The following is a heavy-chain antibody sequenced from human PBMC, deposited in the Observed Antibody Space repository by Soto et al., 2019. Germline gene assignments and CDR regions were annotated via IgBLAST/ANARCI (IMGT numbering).Heavy chain of an antibody. J-gene: IGHJ5*02. CDR3: AKDLTRQLAYWLDP. D-gene: IGHD6-6*01. CDR1: GFSFTGYY. Sequence: GASVKVSCKASGFSFTGYYIHWLRQAPGQGLEWMGWINAHSGGTEYAQKFQGRVTLTRDTSIATAYLTLTSLTSDDTALYNCAKDLTRQLAYWLDPWGQGTQVTVSS. V-gene: IGHV1-2*02. CDR2: INAHSGGT.